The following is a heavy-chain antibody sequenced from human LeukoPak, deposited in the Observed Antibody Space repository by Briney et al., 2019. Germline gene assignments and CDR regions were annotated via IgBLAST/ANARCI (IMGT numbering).Heavy chain of an antibody. D-gene: IGHD3-22*01. CDR2: IYHSGST. J-gene: IGHJ4*02. V-gene: IGHV4-39*07. CDR1: GGSISSSSYY. Sequence: PSETLSLTCTVSGGSISSSSYYWGWIRQPPGKGLEWIVSIYHSGSTNYNPSLKSRVTISVDTSKNQFSLKLSSVTAADTAVYYCLMYYYDSSGYRLFDYWGQGTLVTVSS. CDR3: LMYYYDSSGYRLFDY.